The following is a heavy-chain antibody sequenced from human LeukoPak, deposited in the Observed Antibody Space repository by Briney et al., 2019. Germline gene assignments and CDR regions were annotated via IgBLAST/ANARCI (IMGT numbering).Heavy chain of an antibody. J-gene: IGHJ4*02. V-gene: IGHV4-34*01. D-gene: IGHD4-17*01. CDR2: INHSGST. CDR3: ARGITTVTPYYFDY. CDR1: GGSFSGYY. Sequence: SETLSLTRAVYGGSFSGYYWSWIRQPPGKGLEWIGEINHSGSTNYNPFLKSRVTISVDTSKNQFSLKLSSVTAADTAVYYCARGITTVTPYYFDYWGQGTLVTVSS.